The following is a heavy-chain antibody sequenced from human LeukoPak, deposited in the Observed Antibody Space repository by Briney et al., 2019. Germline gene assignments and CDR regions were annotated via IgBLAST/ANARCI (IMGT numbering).Heavy chain of an antibody. D-gene: IGHD3-22*01. J-gene: IGHJ6*02. V-gene: IGHV4-34*01. CDR3: ARRGPYYYDSGGYRADYYYGMDV. Sequence: SETLSLTCAVYGGSFSGYYWSWIRQPPGKGLEWIGEINHSGSTNYNPSLKSRVTISVDTSKNQFSLKLSSVTAADTAVYYCARRGPYYYDSGGYRADYYYGMDVWGQGTTVTVSS. CDR2: INHSGST. CDR1: GGSFSGYY.